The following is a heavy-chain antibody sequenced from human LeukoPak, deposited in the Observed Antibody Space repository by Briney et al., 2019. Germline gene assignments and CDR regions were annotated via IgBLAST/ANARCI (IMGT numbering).Heavy chain of an antibody. Sequence: SETLSLTCAVSGYSISSGYYWDWIRQPPGKGLEWIGSIYHSGSTYYNPSLKSRVTISVDTSKNQFSLKLSSVTAADTAVYYCASLLRAGVDYWGQGTLVTVSS. D-gene: IGHD6-13*01. J-gene: IGHJ4*02. CDR1: GYSISSGYY. V-gene: IGHV4-38-2*01. CDR2: IYHSGST. CDR3: ASLLRAGVDY.